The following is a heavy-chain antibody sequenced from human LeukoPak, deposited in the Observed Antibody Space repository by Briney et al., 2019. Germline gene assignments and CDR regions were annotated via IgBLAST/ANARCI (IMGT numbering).Heavy chain of an antibody. D-gene: IGHD2/OR15-2a*01. CDR3: ARRKFYDTYLDP. V-gene: IGHV5-51*01. Sequence: GESLKISCKGPEYDFANYWSGWVRQTPGGGLEWMGIAHPATSIIHYGPSFQGQVTISFDRSLSTAYLQWTSLKASDSGMYFCARRKFYDTYLDPWGRGTLVTVSS. CDR2: AHPATSII. J-gene: IGHJ5*02. CDR1: EYDFANYW.